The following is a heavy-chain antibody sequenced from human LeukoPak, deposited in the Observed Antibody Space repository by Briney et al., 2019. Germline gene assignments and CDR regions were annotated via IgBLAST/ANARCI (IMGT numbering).Heavy chain of an antibody. CDR2: INHSGST. J-gene: IGHJ4*02. CDR1: GGSFSGYY. D-gene: IGHD5-12*01. V-gene: IGHV4-34*01. Sequence: SETLSLTCAVYGGSFSGYYWSWIRQPPGKGLGWIGEINHSGSTNYNPSLKSRVTISVDTSKNQFSLKLSSVTAADTAVYYCARGQGHRGYSGYDLPYWGQGTLVTVSS. CDR3: ARGQGHRGYSGYDLPY.